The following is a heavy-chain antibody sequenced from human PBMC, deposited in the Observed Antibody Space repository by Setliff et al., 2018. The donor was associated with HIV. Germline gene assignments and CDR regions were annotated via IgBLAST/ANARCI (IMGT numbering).Heavy chain of an antibody. CDR2: IYTSGST. CDR1: GGSISSGSYY. V-gene: IGHV4-61*02. CDR3: ARVGSTITPRLDYYYYYMDV. D-gene: IGHD1-20*01. J-gene: IGHJ6*03. Sequence: SETLSLTCTVSGGSISSGSYYWSWIRQPAGKGLEWIGRIYTSGSTNYNPSLKSRVTISVDTSKNQFSLKLSSVTAADTALYYCARVGSTITPRLDYYYYYMDVWGKGTTVTVS.